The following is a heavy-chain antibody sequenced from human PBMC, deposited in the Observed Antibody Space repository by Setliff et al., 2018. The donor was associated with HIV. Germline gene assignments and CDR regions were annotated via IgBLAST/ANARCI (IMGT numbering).Heavy chain of an antibody. CDR1: GGSISSHY. CDR3: ARDAGGSVGNYYFDY. D-gene: IGHD2-15*01. J-gene: IGHJ4*02. V-gene: IGHV4-59*11. Sequence: SETLSLTCSVSGGSISSHYWSWIRQPPGKGLEWIGYVYYSGSTDYNPSLKSRVTISVDTSKNQFSLKLSSVTAADTALYYCARDAGGSVGNYYFDYWGQGTLVTVSS. CDR2: VYYSGST.